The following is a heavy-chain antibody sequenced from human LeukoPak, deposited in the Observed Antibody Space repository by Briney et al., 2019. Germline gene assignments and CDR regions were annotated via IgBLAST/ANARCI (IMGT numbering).Heavy chain of an antibody. J-gene: IGHJ4*02. CDR3: ARGLVAAFYYFDY. Sequence: ASVKVSCKASGGTFTSYAISWVRQAPGKGLGGVGGIFPIFGTANHAQKLHGRVTITTDESTSTAYMELSSLKSDDTAVYYCARGLVAAFYYFDYWGQGTLVTVSS. D-gene: IGHD2-15*01. V-gene: IGHV1-69*05. CDR1: GGTFTSYA. CDR2: IFPIFGTA.